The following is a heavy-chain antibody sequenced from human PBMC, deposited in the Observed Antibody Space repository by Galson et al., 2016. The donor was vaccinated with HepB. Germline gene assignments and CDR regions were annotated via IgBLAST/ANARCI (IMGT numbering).Heavy chain of an antibody. J-gene: IGHJ6*02. CDR3: IRVPSPRDYYYGMAV. Sequence: SLRLSCAASGFTFGDYAMSWVRQAPGKGLEWVGFIRSKVYGVTTEYAASVKGRFTISRDDSKSIAYLQMNSLKTEDTAVYYCIRVPSPRDYYYGMAVWGQGTTVTVSS. CDR2: IRSKVYGVTT. CDR1: GFTFGDYA. V-gene: IGHV3-49*04.